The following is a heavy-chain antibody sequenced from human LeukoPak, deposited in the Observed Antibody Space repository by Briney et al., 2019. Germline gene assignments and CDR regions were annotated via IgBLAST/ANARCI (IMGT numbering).Heavy chain of an antibody. CDR2: IYPYDSDT. V-gene: IGHV5-51*01. Sequence: GESLKISCKASGYSFTSYWIGWVRQMPGKGLEWMGIIYPYDSDTRYSPSFQGQITISADKSISTAYLQWSNLKASDTAMYYCARHIGYSAWNPDYWGQGTLVTVSS. CDR1: GYSFTSYW. CDR3: ARHIGYSAWNPDY. D-gene: IGHD5-12*01. J-gene: IGHJ4*02.